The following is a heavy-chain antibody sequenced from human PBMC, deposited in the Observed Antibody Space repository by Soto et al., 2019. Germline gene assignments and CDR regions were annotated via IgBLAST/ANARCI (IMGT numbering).Heavy chain of an antibody. Sequence: QVQLQESGPGLVKPSQTLSLTCTVSGGSISSGGYYWSWIRQHPGKGLEWIGYIYYSGSTYYNPSLKSRVTISGDTSKNQFSLKLSSVTAADTAVYYCAREWAARHLFDYWGQGTLVTVSS. D-gene: IGHD6-6*01. CDR2: IYYSGST. CDR1: GGSISSGGYY. V-gene: IGHV4-31*03. CDR3: AREWAARHLFDY. J-gene: IGHJ4*02.